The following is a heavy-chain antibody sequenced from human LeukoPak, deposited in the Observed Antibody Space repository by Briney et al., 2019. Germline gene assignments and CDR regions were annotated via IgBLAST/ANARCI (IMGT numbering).Heavy chain of an antibody. CDR1: GYTFTDYY. CDR2: INPNSGGT. Sequence: ASVKVSCKASGYTFTDYYINWVRQAPGQGLEWMGWINPNSGGTNYAQNFQGRVTMTRDTSISIAYMELSRLRSDDTAVYYCTRESAADNLDYWGQGTLVTVSS. D-gene: IGHD1-1*01. CDR3: TRESAADNLDY. V-gene: IGHV1-2*02. J-gene: IGHJ4*02.